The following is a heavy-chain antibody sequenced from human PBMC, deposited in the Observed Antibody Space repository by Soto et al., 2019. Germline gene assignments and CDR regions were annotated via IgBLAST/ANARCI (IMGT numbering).Heavy chain of an antibody. J-gene: IGHJ6*02. CDR2: ISYDGSNK. Sequence: PGGSLRLSCAASGFTFSSYCMHWVRQAPGKGLEWVAVISYDGSNKYYADSVKGRFTISRDNSKNTLYLQMNSLRAEDTAVYYCAKDQGQQREPSLYSGMDFWGQGTTVTVSS. D-gene: IGHD6-13*01. V-gene: IGHV3-30*18. CDR1: GFTFSSYC. CDR3: AKDQGQQREPSLYSGMDF.